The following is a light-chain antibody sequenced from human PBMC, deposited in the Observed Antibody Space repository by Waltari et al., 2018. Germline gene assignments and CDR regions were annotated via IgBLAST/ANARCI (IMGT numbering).Light chain of an antibody. Sequence: DIVMTQTPLSLSVTPGQPASISCKSSQNLLYSDGKTYFYWYLQKPGQSPHLLIYGVSNRFSGVPDRFSGSGSGTEFTLNISRVEAEDVGLYYCMQSIQLPLTFGGGTKVEIK. V-gene: IGKV2D-29*02. CDR2: GVS. CDR3: MQSIQLPLT. J-gene: IGKJ4*01. CDR1: QNLLYSDGKTY.